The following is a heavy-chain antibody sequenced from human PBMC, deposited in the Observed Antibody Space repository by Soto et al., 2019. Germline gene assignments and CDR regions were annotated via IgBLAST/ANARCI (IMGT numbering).Heavy chain of an antibody. D-gene: IGHD2-21*02. Sequence: QVQLQESGPRLVKPSGSLSLTCGVSGGTVASSHWWSWVRPSPGGGLEWIGNVYHTGDTNLNPSLQSRVTISVDKSNNQFSLRLNSLTAADTAVYFCAREIVTAGGNNYFDPWGPGTLVTVSS. CDR2: VYHTGDT. V-gene: IGHV4-4*02. CDR3: AREIVTAGGNNYFDP. CDR1: GGTVASSHW. J-gene: IGHJ5*02.